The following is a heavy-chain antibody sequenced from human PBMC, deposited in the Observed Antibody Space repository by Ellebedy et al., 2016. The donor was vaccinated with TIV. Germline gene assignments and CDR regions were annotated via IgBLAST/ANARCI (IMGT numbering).Heavy chain of an antibody. V-gene: IGHV1-2*02. CDR3: ARGASSGWYGMDV. J-gene: IGHJ6*02. D-gene: IGHD6-19*01. CDR2: INPNSGGT. Sequence: ASVKVSCKASGYTFTGYYMHWVRQAPGQGLEWMGLINPNSGGTNYAQKFQGRVTMTRDTSISTAYMELSRLRSGDTALYYCARGASSGWYGMDVWGQGTTVTVSS. CDR1: GYTFTGYY.